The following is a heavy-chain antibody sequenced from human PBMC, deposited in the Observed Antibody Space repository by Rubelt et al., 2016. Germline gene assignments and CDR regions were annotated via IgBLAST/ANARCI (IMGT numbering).Heavy chain of an antibody. J-gene: IGHJ4*02. CDR3: ASGPYSSSASLFPFDY. Sequence: DSVKGRFTISRDNSKNTLYLQMNSLRAEDTAVYYGASGPYSSSASLFPFDYWGQGTLVTVSS. V-gene: IGHV3-30*01. D-gene: IGHD6-6*01.